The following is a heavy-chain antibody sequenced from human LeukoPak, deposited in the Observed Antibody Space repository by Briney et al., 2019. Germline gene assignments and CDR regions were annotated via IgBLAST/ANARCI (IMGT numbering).Heavy chain of an antibody. CDR2: IYYSGST. D-gene: IGHD5-18*01. J-gene: IGHJ4*02. Sequence: KPSETLSLTCTVSGASISSSSYYWGWIRQPPGKGLEWIGSIYYSGSTYYNPSLKSRVTISVDTSKNQFSLKLSSVTAADTAVYYCARTWIQLWFMDYWGQGTLVTVSS. CDR1: GASISSSSYY. CDR3: ARTWIQLWFMDY. V-gene: IGHV4-39*01.